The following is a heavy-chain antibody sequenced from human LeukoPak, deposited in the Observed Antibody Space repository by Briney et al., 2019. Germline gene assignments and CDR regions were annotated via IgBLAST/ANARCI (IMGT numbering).Heavy chain of an antibody. Sequence: GGSLRLSCAASGFTFGSYTMHWVRQASGKGLEWVAVISYDGSNKFYADSVKGRFTISRDNSENTMYLQMNSLRVEDTAVYYCAKDNYYDSSGYLDYWGQGTLVTVSS. V-gene: IGHV3-30*04. CDR3: AKDNYYDSSGYLDY. D-gene: IGHD3-22*01. CDR1: GFTFGSYT. CDR2: ISYDGSNK. J-gene: IGHJ4*02.